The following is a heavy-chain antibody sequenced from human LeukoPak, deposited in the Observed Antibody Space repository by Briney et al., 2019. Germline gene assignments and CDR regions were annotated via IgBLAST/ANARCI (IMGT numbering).Heavy chain of an antibody. CDR3: VKGFDY. V-gene: IGHV3-23*01. CDR2: ISGSGSNI. CDR1: GFTFSSYA. J-gene: IGHJ4*02. Sequence: PGGSLRLSCAASGFTFSSYAMSWVRQAPGKGLEWVSVISGSGSNIYYADSVKGRFTISRDNSKRTLYLQMNSLRAGDTALYYCVKGFDYWGQGTLVTVSS.